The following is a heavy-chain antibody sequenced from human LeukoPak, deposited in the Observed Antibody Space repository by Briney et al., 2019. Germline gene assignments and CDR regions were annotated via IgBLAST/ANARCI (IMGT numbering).Heavy chain of an antibody. CDR1: GGSISSSSYY. CDR3: AAGYLSSRYYFDY. J-gene: IGHJ4*02. Sequence: SETLSLTCTVSGGSISSSSYYWGWLRQPPGKGLEWIGSIYYSGSTYYNPSLKSRVTISVDTSKNQFSLKLSSVTAADTAVYYCAAGYLSSRYYFDYWGQGTLVTVSS. V-gene: IGHV4-39*07. D-gene: IGHD6-13*01. CDR2: IYYSGST.